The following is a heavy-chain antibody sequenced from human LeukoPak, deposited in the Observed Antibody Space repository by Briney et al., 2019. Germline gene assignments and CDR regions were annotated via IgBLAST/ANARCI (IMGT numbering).Heavy chain of an antibody. D-gene: IGHD1-26*01. V-gene: IGHV4-39*01. J-gene: IGHJ6*02. CDR1: GGSISSSSYY. CDR2: IYYDGST. CDR3: ARQETSDVWDHYYGMDV. Sequence: SETLSLTCTVSGGSISSSSYYWGWIRQPPGKGLEWIGNIYYDGSTYYNPSLKSRLTISIDTSKNQFSLKPSSVTATDTAVYYCARQETSDVWDHYYGMDVWGQGTAVTVSS.